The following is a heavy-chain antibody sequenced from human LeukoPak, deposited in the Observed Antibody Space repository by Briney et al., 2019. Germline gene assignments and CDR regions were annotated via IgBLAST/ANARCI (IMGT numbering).Heavy chain of an antibody. J-gene: IGHJ4*02. CDR3: ASSPRAPHFYDSSGTRGGY. V-gene: IGHV4-34*01. CDR2: INHSGST. D-gene: IGHD3-22*01. Sequence: PSETLSLTCAVYGGSFSGYYWSWIRQPPGKGLEWIGEINHSGSTNYNPSLESRVTISVDTSKNQFSLKLSSVTAADTAVYYCASSPRAPHFYDSSGTRGGYWGQGTLVTVSS. CDR1: GGSFSGYY.